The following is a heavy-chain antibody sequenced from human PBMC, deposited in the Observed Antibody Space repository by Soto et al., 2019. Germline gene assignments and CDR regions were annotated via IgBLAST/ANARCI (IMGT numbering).Heavy chain of an antibody. Sequence: PGGSLRLSCAASGFTFSSYWMHWVRQAPGKGLVWVSRINSDGSSTSYADSVKGRFTISRDNAKNTLYLQMNSLRAEDTAVYYCAGVVVVAADINWFDPWGQGTLVTVSS. D-gene: IGHD2-15*01. J-gene: IGHJ5*02. V-gene: IGHV3-74*01. CDR3: AGVVVVAADINWFDP. CDR2: INSDGSST. CDR1: GFTFSSYW.